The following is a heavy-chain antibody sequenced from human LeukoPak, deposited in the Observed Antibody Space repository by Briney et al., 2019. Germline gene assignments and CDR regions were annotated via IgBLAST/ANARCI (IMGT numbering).Heavy chain of an antibody. J-gene: IGHJ4*02. D-gene: IGHD6-19*01. Sequence: GGSLRLSCAASGFTFSSYGMHWVRQAPGKGLEWVAVISSEGRDKYYAESVKGRFTISRDNPKNTLYLQMNSLRAEDTAVYYCAKDWGYASGTFFVNWGQGTLVTVSS. CDR1: GFTFSSYG. CDR3: AKDWGYASGTFFVN. CDR2: ISSEGRDK. V-gene: IGHV3-30*18.